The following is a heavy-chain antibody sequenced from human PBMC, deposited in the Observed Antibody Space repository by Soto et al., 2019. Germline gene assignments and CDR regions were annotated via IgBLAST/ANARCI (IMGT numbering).Heavy chain of an antibody. CDR2: IYYSGST. Sequence: SGTLSLTCPFSCWSISSYSWSWVRRPPGKGLEWIGYIYYSGSTNYNPSLKSRVTISVDTSKNQFSLKLSSVTAADTAVYYCARLLWSRGDWFDPWGQGTLVTV. CDR1: CWSISSYS. CDR3: ARLLWSRGDWFDP. J-gene: IGHJ5*02. V-gene: IGHV4-59*08. D-gene: IGHD3-10*01.